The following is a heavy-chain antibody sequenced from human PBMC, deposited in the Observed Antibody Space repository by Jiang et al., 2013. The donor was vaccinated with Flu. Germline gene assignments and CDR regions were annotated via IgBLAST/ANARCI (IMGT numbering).Heavy chain of an antibody. Sequence: LLESGGGLVKPGGSLRLSCAAPGFTFSSYSMNWVRQAPGKGLEWVSSISSSSSYIYYADSVKGRFTISRDNAKNSLYLQMNSLRAEDTAVYYCARDGFRTYYYDSSGAFDIWGQGTMVTVSS. V-gene: IGHV3-21*01. J-gene: IGHJ3*02. CDR1: GFTFSSYS. CDR3: ARDGFRTYYYDSSGAFDI. D-gene: IGHD3-22*01. CDR2: ISSSSSYI.